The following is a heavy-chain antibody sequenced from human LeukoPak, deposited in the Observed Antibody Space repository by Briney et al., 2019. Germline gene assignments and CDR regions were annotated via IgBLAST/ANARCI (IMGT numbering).Heavy chain of an antibody. CDR2: IYYSGST. V-gene: IGHV4-59*08. D-gene: IGHD4-23*01. J-gene: IGHJ5*02. Sequence: SETLSLTCTVSGGSISSYYWCWIRQSPGKGLEWIGYIYYSGSTNYNPSLKSRVTISVDTSKNQFSLKLSSVTAADTAVYYCARSLLRWWFDPWGQGTLVTVSS. CDR3: ARSLLRWWFDP. CDR1: GGSISSYY.